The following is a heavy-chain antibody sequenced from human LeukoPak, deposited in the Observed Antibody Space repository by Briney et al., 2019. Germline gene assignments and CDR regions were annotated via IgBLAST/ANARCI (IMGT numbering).Heavy chain of an antibody. V-gene: IGHV3-48*03. Sequence: PGGSLRLSCAASGFTFSSYEMNWVRQAPGKGLEWVSYISSSGSTIYYADSVKGRFTISRDNSKNTLYLQMNSLRAKDTAVYYCAKTPDQFYYYYGMDVWGQGTTVTVSS. J-gene: IGHJ6*02. D-gene: IGHD5-24*01. CDR2: ISSSGSTI. CDR3: AKTPDQFYYYYGMDV. CDR1: GFTFSSYE.